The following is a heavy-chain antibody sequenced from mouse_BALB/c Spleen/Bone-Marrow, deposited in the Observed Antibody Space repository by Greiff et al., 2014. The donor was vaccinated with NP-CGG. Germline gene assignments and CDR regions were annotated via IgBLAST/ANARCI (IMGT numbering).Heavy chain of an antibody. CDR1: GFNFKDYY. V-gene: IGHV14-4*02. Sequence: VQLQQSGAELVRPGASVRLSCTASGFNFKDYYMHWVKQRPELGLEWIGWIDPENGDIVITPQFQGKATMTADPSSNTAYLQRNSLTAEDSAVYYCSRGIVESIAYWGQGTLVTVSA. J-gene: IGHJ3*01. CDR2: IDPENGDI. CDR3: SRGIVESIAY.